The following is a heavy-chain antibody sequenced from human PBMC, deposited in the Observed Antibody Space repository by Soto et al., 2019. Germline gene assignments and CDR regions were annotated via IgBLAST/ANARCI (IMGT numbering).Heavy chain of an antibody. V-gene: IGHV3-15*01. CDR1: GFTFGDYA. CDR2: IKSKTDGGTT. CDR3: TTGVGFYDFWSGYHARTYYYYGMDV. D-gene: IGHD3-3*01. Sequence: PGGSLRLSCTASGFTFGDYAMSWFRQAPGKGLEWVGRIKSKTDGGTTDYAAPVKGRFTISRDDSKNTLYLQMNSLKTEDTAVYYCTTGVGFYDFWSGYHARTYYYYGMDVWGQGTTVTVSS. J-gene: IGHJ6*02.